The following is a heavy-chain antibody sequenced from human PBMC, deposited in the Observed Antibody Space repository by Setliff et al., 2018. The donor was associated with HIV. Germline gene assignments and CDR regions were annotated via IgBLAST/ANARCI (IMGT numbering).Heavy chain of an antibody. V-gene: IGHV4-4*02. CDR2: IYYSGST. CDR3: ARDPKHSSSGDLEY. D-gene: IGHD3-22*01. Sequence: SETLSLTCAVSGGSIMTGDWWSWVRQSPGKGLEWIGYIYYSGSTNYNPSLKSRVTISVDTSKNQFSLKLTSVTAADTAVYYCARDPKHSSSGDLEYWSQGTLVTVSS. J-gene: IGHJ4*02. CDR1: GGSIMTGDW.